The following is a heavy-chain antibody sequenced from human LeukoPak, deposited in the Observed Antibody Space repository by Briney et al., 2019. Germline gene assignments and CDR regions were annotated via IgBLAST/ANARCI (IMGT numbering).Heavy chain of an antibody. V-gene: IGHV3-48*03. CDR1: GFTFSNSE. CDR3: AKDLNYDFWSGLGN. J-gene: IGHJ4*02. CDR2: ISSSGRTI. Sequence: GSLRLSCAASGFTFSNSEMNWVRQAPGKGLEWVSYISSSGRTIYYADSVKGRFTISRDNAKNSLYLQVNSLRAEDTAVYYCAKDLNYDFWSGLGNWGQGTLVTVSS. D-gene: IGHD3-3*01.